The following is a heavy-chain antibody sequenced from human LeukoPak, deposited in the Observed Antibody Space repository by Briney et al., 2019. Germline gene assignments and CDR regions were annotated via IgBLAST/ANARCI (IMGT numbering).Heavy chain of an antibody. D-gene: IGHD5-18*01. CDR2: ISAYNGNT. Sequence: ASVKVSCKASGYTFTSYGISWVRQAPGQGLEWMGWISAYNGNTNYAQKLQGRVTMTTDTSTSTAYMELRSLRSEDTAVYYCAGQRRRGYSYGFFDYWGQGTLVTVSS. J-gene: IGHJ4*02. CDR3: AGQRRRGYSYGFFDY. V-gene: IGHV1-18*01. CDR1: GYTFTSYG.